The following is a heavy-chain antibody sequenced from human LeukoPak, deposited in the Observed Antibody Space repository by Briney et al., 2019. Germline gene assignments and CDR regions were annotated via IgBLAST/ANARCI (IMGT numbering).Heavy chain of an antibody. V-gene: IGHV4-39*01. J-gene: IGHJ4*02. CDR1: GGSISSSSYY. CDR2: IYYSGST. D-gene: IGHD6-13*01. Sequence: SETLSLTCTVSGGSISSSSYYWGWIRQPPGKGLEWIGSIYYSGSTYYNPSLKSRVTISVDTSKNQFSLKLSSVTAADTAVYYCASLQGHSRNFDYWGQGTLVTVSS. CDR3: ASLQGHSRNFDY.